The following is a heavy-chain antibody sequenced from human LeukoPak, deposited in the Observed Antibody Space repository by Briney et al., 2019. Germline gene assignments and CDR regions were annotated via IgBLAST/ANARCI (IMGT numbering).Heavy chain of an antibody. V-gene: IGHV3-30*03. J-gene: IGHJ4*02. CDR1: GFTFSSYG. Sequence: GGSLRLSCAASGFTFSSYGMHWVRQAPDKGLEWVALISYDGSNKYYADSVKGRFTISRDNSKNTLYLQMNSLRAEDTAVYYCAREAYDYGDYFPDYWGQGTLVTVSS. CDR3: AREAYDYGDYFPDY. D-gene: IGHD4-17*01. CDR2: ISYDGSNK.